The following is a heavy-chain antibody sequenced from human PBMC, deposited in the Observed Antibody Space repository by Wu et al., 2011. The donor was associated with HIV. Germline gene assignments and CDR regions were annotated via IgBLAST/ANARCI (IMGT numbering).Heavy chain of an antibody. CDR2: IIPMFGTA. CDR1: GGTLSNYA. CDR3: ARGFGGDEDS. D-gene: IGHD2-21*01. Sequence: QVQLVQSGAEVKKPGSSVKVSCKTSGGTLSNYAINWVRQAPGQGLEWMGGIIPMFGTAKYAQKFQGRVTITADKSTSTAYMELSSLRSEDTAVYYCARGFGGDEDSWGQGTLVTVSS. V-gene: IGHV1-69*06. J-gene: IGHJ4*02.